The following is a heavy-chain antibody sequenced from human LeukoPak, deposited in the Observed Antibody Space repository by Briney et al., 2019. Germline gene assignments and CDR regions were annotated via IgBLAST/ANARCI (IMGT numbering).Heavy chain of an antibody. J-gene: IGHJ1*01. Sequence: SETRELTCAPSGASITTRFYYWAWIRQPPGMGLEWIGTLYYSGSTYYNPSLKSRVTISVDTSKNQFSLKLSSVTAADTAVYYCARGVTGGWLGDSPHRGQRTLVTVSS. D-gene: IGHD6-19*01. CDR1: GASITTRFYY. CDR3: ARGVTGGWLGDSPH. CDR2: LYYSGST. V-gene: IGHV4-39*07.